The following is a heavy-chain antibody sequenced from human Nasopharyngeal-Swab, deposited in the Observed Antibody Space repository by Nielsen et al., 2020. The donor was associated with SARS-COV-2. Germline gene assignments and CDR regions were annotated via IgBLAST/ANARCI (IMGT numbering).Heavy chain of an antibody. V-gene: IGHV4-39*07. D-gene: IGHD1-26*01. Sequence: RQAPGKGLEWIGSIYYSGSTYYNPSLKSRVTISVDTSKDQFSLKLSSVTAADTAVYYCARGRSGGATPYYFDYWGQGTLVTVSS. CDR3: ARGRSGGATPYYFDY. CDR2: IYYSGST. J-gene: IGHJ4*02.